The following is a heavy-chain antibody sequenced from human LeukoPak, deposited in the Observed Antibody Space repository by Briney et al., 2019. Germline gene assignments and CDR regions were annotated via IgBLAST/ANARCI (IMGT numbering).Heavy chain of an antibody. V-gene: IGHV1-2*02. D-gene: IGHD2-15*01. Sequence: ASVKVSCKASGYTFTGYYMHWVRQAPGQGLEWMGWINPNSGGTKYAQKFQGRVTMTSDTSISTAYMELSSLRSDDTAVYYCASRPDQHLLYYFDYWGQGALVTVSS. J-gene: IGHJ4*02. CDR2: INPNSGGT. CDR1: GYTFTGYY. CDR3: ASRPDQHLLYYFDY.